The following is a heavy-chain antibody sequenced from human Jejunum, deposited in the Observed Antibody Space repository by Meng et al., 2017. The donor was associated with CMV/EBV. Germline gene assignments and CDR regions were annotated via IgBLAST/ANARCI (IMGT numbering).Heavy chain of an antibody. D-gene: IGHD3-22*01. V-gene: IGHV3-33*01. CDR1: GFPLNSEG. Sequence: SGFPLNSEGIRWGRQFPGKGLEWVAVLWYDGSRKYFADSVQGRFSISRDDYKKTVYLQMNSLRAEDTAVYYCARDNDGSSHYSQFDYWGQGTLVTVSS. CDR3: ARDNDGSSHYSQFDY. CDR2: LWYDGSRK. J-gene: IGHJ4*02.